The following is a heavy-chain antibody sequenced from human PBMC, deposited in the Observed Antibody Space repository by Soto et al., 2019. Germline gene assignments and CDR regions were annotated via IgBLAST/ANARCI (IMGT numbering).Heavy chain of an antibody. CDR1: GLTLSSYG. V-gene: IGHV3-21*02. D-gene: IGHD3-22*01. CDR3: AGGSRDTSGYYDFDY. CDR2: ISGITNYK. Sequence: EVQLVESGGGLVKPGGSLRLSCAASGLTLSSYGMSWVRQAPGKGLEWFSSISGITNYKYSADSLKGRFTISRDNAKNSLYLQMNSLRAEDTAVYYCAGGSRDTSGYYDFDYWGQGTLVTVSS. J-gene: IGHJ4*02.